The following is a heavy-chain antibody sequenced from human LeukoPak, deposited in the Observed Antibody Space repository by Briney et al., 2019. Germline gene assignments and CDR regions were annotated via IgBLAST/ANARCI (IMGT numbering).Heavy chain of an antibody. D-gene: IGHD2-2*01. CDR3: AKGCSSTSCAIEFDS. J-gene: IGHJ4*02. CDR1: GFNFKNYG. CDR2: MSYDGGHI. Sequence: GGSLRLSCGGPGFNFKNYGIHWVRQAPGRGLEWVAGMSYDGGHIYYGDSVKGRFTISRDNSKDTAYVEMNSLRPADTAVYYCAKGCSSTSCAIEFDSWGQGILVTVSS. V-gene: IGHV3-30*18.